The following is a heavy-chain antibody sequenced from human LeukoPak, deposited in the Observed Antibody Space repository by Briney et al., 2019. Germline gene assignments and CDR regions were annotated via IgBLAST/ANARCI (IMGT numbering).Heavy chain of an antibody. Sequence: GGSLRLSCATSGFTFSNDAMSWVRHGPGKGLEWVSSIRAGGGKTYYADSVKGRFTISRDNSNNTLYLLMDSLRGDDAAVYYCAKERFGSGSPYYSDYWGQGTLVTVSS. J-gene: IGHJ4*02. CDR3: AKERFGSGSPYYSDY. CDR1: GFTFSNDA. CDR2: IRAGGGKT. D-gene: IGHD3-10*01. V-gene: IGHV3-23*01.